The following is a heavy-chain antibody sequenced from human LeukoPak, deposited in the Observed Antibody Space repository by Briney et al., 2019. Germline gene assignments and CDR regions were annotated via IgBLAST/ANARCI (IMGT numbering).Heavy chain of an antibody. V-gene: IGHV4-59*01. Sequence: SETLPLTCTVSGGFISSYYWSWIRQPPGKGLEWIGYIYYSRTTEYNPSLKSRVTISADTSKNQFSLKLNYVTAADTAVYYCVRRQWELQYFDLWGRGTLVAVSS. CDR1: GGFISSYY. J-gene: IGHJ2*01. CDR3: VRRQWELQYFDL. D-gene: IGHD1-26*01. CDR2: IYYSRTT.